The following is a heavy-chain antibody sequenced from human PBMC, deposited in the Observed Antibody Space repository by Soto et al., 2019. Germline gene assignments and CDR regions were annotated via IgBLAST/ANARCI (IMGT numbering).Heavy chain of an antibody. CDR2: MYYTGST. J-gene: IGHJ5*02. V-gene: IGHV4-59*01. Sequence: SETLSLTCTVSGGSMRSYYWSWIRQPPWKGLEWIGYMYYTGSTDYNPSLKSRVTISVDTSKNQFSLKLSSVTAADTAVYFCARSVFPWGQGTLVTV. CDR3: ARSVFP. CDR1: GGSMRSYY.